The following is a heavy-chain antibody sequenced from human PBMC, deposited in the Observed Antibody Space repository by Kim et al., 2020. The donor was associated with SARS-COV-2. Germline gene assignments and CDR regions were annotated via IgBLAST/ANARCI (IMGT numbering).Heavy chain of an antibody. Sequence: GGSLRLSCAASGFTFSSYGMHWVRQAPGKGLEWVAVISYDGSNKYYADSVKGRFTISRDNSKNTLYLQMNSLRAEDTAVYYCAKPTRSSSSTFDSWGQGT. J-gene: IGHJ4*02. CDR1: GFTFSSYG. D-gene: IGHD6-6*01. V-gene: IGHV3-30*18. CDR2: ISYDGSNK. CDR3: AKPTRSSSSTFDS.